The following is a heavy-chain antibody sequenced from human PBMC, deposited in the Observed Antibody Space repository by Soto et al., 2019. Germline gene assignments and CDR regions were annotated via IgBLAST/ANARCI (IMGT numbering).Heavy chain of an antibody. CDR2: IHYSGGT. CDR3: ARQTGYGYGYTRNQ. Sequence: QVQLQESGPGLVKPSETLSLTCTVSGGSISSYYWSWIRQPPGKGLDWIGSIHYSGGTDYNPSVKSRVTISVDTSKNQCCLKLSSVTAADTAVYYCARQTGYGYGYTRNQWGQGTLVTVSS. J-gene: IGHJ4*02. V-gene: IGHV4-59*08. CDR1: GGSISSYY. D-gene: IGHD5-18*01.